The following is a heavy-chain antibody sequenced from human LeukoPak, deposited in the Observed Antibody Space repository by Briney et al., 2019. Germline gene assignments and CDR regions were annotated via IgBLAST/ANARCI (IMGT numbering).Heavy chain of an antibody. CDR1: GFTFRRYA. D-gene: IGHD5-12*01. J-gene: IGHJ4*02. CDR2: IAIPGST. Sequence: GGSLRLSCAASGFTFRRYAMSWVRQAPGKGLDWVSTIAIPGSTYYADSVKGRFTVSRDNPKTTLYLQMNSLRAKDTAVYYCAKDLGEGAYDWSRYFFDYWGQGTLVTVSS. V-gene: IGHV3-23*01. CDR3: AKDLGEGAYDWSRYFFDY.